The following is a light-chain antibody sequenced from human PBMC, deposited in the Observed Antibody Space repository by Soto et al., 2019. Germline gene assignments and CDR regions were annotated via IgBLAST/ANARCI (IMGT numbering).Light chain of an antibody. Sequence: DIQMTQSPSSLSASVGDRVTITCRASQSISSYLNWYQQKPGKAPKLLIYAASSLQSGVPSRFSGSGSGTDCTLTISSLQPEDFATYYCQQSYSTLYTCGQGTKLEIK. CDR2: AAS. V-gene: IGKV1-39*01. CDR1: QSISSY. CDR3: QQSYSTLYT. J-gene: IGKJ2*01.